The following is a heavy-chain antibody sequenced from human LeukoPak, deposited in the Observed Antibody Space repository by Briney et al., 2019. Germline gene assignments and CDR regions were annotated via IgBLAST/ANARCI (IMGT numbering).Heavy chain of an antibody. V-gene: IGHV3-23*01. D-gene: IGHD1-26*01. CDR3: AKDQIVGATTGGYFDY. CDR1: GFTFSSYG. Sequence: GGSLRLSCAASGFTFSSYGMSWVRQAPGKGLEWVSAISGSGGSTYYADSVKGRFTISRDNSKNTLYLQMNSLRAEDTAVYYCAKDQIVGATTGGYFDYWGQGTLVTVSS. CDR2: ISGSGGST. J-gene: IGHJ4*02.